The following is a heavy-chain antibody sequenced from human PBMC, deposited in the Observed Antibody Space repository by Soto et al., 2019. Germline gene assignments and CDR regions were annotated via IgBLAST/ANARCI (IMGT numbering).Heavy chain of an antibody. V-gene: IGHV3-74*01. CDR3: ARDPYGLDV. Sequence: SCAASGFTFSNYWMHWVRQGPGKGLEWVSRINNNGRSISYAESVKGRFTISRDNAKNTLYMEMRNLRAEDTAVYYCARDPYGLDVWGQGTSVTVSS. CDR2: INNNGRSI. CDR1: GFTFSNYW. J-gene: IGHJ6*02.